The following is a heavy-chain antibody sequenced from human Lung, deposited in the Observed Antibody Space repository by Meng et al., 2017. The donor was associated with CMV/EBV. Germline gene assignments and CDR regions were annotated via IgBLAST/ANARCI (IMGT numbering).Heavy chain of an antibody. CDR2: ISSSGSTI. CDR1: GFTFSSYE. V-gene: IGHV3-48*03. D-gene: IGHD2-2*01. Sequence: GESLKISCAASGFTFSSYEMNWVRQAPGKGLEWVSYISSSGSTIYYADSVKGRFTISRDNAKNSLYLQMNSLRAEDTAVYYCARYCSSTSCPLGYDAFDIWGQGTMVTVSS. J-gene: IGHJ3*02. CDR3: ARYCSSTSCPLGYDAFDI.